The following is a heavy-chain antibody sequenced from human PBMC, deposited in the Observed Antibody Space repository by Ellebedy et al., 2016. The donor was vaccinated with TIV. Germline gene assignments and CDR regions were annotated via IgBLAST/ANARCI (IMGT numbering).Heavy chain of an antibody. D-gene: IGHD3-22*01. CDR3: ARVMYDSSGYHYYYYGMDV. CDR1: GYTFTGYY. CDR2: INPNSGGT. V-gene: IGHV1-2*02. Sequence: ASVKVSCXASGYTFTGYYMHWVRQAPGQGLEWMGWINPNSGGTNYAQKFQGRVTMTRDTSISTAYMELSRLRSDDTAVYYCARVMYDSSGYHYYYYGMDVWGQGTTVTVSS. J-gene: IGHJ6*02.